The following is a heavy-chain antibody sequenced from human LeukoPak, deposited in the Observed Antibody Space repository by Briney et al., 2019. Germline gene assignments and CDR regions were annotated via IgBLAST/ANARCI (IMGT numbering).Heavy chain of an antibody. V-gene: IGHV4-31*03. D-gene: IGHD6-19*01. CDR2: IYYSGST. Sequence: PSQTLSLTCTVSGGSISSGGYYWSWIRQHPGKGLEWIGYIYYSGSTYYNPSLKSRVTISVDTSKNQFSLKLSSVTAADTAVYYCARHPMYSSAQGRGAFDIWGQGTMVTVSS. CDR3: ARHPMYSSAQGRGAFDI. CDR1: GGSISSGGYY. J-gene: IGHJ3*02.